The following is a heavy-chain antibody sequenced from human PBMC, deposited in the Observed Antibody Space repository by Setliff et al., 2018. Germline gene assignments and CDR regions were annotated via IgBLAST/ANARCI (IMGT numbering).Heavy chain of an antibody. CDR1: GGSISSGDYY. CDR2: IYYSGST. CDR3: ARRGADYDILTGDDY. Sequence: SETLSLTCPVAGGSISSGDYYWSWIRQPPGKGLEWIGYIYYSGSTYYNPSLKSRVTISVDTSKNQFSLTLSSVTAADTAVYYCARRGADYDILTGDDYWGQGTLVTVSS. D-gene: IGHD3-9*01. V-gene: IGHV4-30-4*08. J-gene: IGHJ4*02.